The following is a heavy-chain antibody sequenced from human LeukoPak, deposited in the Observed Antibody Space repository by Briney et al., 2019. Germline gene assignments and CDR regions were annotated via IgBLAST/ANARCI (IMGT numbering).Heavy chain of an antibody. CDR1: GGSFSGYY. CDR3: ARNDYGGNRDFDY. J-gene: IGHJ4*02. Sequence: SETLSLTCAVYGGSFSGYYWSWIRQLPGKGLEWIGEINHSGSTNYNPSLKSRLTISVDTSKNQFPLKLRSVTAADTAVYYCARNDYGGNRDFDYWGQGTLVTVSS. V-gene: IGHV4-34*01. CDR2: INHSGST. D-gene: IGHD4-23*01.